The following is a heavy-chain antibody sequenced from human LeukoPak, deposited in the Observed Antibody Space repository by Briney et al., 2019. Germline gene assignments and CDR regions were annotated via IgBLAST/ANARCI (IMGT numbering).Heavy chain of an antibody. Sequence: PSETLSLTCAVYGGSFSGYYWSWIRQPPGKGLEWIGEINHSGSTNYNPSLKSRVTISVDTSKNQFSLKLSSVTAADTAVYYCARVGRVRGWLTGFDYWGQGTLVTVSS. D-gene: IGHD6-19*01. CDR1: GGSFSGYY. J-gene: IGHJ4*02. V-gene: IGHV4-34*01. CDR3: ARVGRVRGWLTGFDY. CDR2: INHSGST.